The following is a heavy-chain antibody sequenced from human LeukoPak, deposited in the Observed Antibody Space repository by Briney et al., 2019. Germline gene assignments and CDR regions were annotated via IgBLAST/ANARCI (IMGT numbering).Heavy chain of an antibody. J-gene: IGHJ4*02. CDR3: AKDIFPQIDLTYYFDY. CDR1: GFTFSSYA. Sequence: QTGGSLRLSCAASGFTFSSYAMSWVRQAPGKGLEWVSAISGSGGSTYYADSVKGRFTISRDNSKNTLYLQMNSLRAEDTAVYYCAKDIFPQIDLTYYFDYWGQGTLVTVSS. D-gene: IGHD3-9*01. CDR2: ISGSGGST. V-gene: IGHV3-23*01.